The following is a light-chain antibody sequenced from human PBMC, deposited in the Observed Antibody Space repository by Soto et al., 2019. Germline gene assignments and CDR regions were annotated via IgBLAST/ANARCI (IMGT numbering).Light chain of an antibody. V-gene: IGKV3-11*01. CDR3: QQRSNWPIT. CDR2: DAS. J-gene: IGKJ5*01. Sequence: EIVLTQSPATLSVSPGERATLSCRASQSVSSYLAWYQQKPGQAPRLLIYDASSRATGIPARFSGSGSGTDFTLTISSLEPEDFAVYYCQQRSNWPITFGQGTRLE. CDR1: QSVSSY.